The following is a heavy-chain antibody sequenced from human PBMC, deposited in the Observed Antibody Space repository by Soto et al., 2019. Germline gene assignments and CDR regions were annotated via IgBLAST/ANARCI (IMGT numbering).Heavy chain of an antibody. CDR2: INPSGGST. Sequence: GASVKVSCKASGYTFTSYYMHWVRQAPGQGLEWMGIINPSGGSTSYAQKFQGRVTMTRDTSTSTVYMELSSLRSEDTAVYYCASDSSEDYYHYYMDVWGKGTTVTVSS. V-gene: IGHV1-46*03. CDR3: ASDSSEDYYHYYMDV. CDR1: GYTFTSYY. J-gene: IGHJ6*03. D-gene: IGHD6-25*01.